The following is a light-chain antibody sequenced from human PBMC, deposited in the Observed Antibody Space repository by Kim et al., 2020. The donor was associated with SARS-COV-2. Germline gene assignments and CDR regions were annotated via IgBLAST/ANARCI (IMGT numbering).Light chain of an antibody. J-gene: IGKJ5*01. CDR2: GVS. Sequence: PGERATLSCRASQSVSSSYLAWYQQKVGQAPRLLIYGVSSRATGIPDRFSGSGSGTDFTLTISRLEPEDFAVYYCQQYGSSPPTTFGQGTRLEIK. V-gene: IGKV3-20*01. CDR3: QQYGSSPPTT. CDR1: QSVSSSY.